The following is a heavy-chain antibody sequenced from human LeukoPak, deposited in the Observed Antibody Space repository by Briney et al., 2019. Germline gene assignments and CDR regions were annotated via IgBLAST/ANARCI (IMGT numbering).Heavy chain of an antibody. CDR2: IWYDGSNK. V-gene: IGHV3-33*01. CDR3: ARGVRTTYHQYYYGMDV. J-gene: IGHJ6*02. D-gene: IGHD1-1*01. CDR1: GFTFSSYG. Sequence: PGGSLRLSCAASGFTFSSYGMHWVRQAPGKGLEWVAVIWYDGSNKYYADSVKGRFTISRDNSKNTLYLQMNSLRAEDTAVYYCARGVRTTYHQYYYGMDVWGQGTTVTVPS.